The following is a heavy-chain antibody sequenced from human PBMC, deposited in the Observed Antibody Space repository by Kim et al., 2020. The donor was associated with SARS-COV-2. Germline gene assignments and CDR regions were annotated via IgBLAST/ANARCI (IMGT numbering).Heavy chain of an antibody. CDR3: AKGGMGYNWNDPFDY. CDR2: ISGSDGST. D-gene: IGHD1-20*01. Sequence: GGSLRLSCAASGFTFSTYAMGRVRQAPGKGLEWVSLISGSDGSTYYADSVKGRFTISKDTSKNTLHLQMNSLRVEDTAIYYCAKGGMGYNWNDPFDYWGRGTLVTVSS. V-gene: IGHV3-23*01. J-gene: IGHJ4*02. CDR1: GFTFSTYA.